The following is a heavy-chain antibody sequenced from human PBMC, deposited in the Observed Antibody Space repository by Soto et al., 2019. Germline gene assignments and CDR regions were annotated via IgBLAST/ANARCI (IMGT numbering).Heavy chain of an antibody. CDR3: AREGWHCSGGSCYTLGYGMDV. J-gene: IGHJ6*02. CDR1: GGTFSSYA. D-gene: IGHD2-15*01. V-gene: IGHV1-69*12. CDR2: IIPIFGTA. Sequence: QVQLVQSGAEVKKPGSSVKVSCKASGGTFSSYAISWVRQAPGQGLEWMGGIIPIFGTANYAQKFQGRVTITADESTRTAYMGLSSLRSEDTAVYYCAREGWHCSGGSCYTLGYGMDVWGQGTTVTVSS.